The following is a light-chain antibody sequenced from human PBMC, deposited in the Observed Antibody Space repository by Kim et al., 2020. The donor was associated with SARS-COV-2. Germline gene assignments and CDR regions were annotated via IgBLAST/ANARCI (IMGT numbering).Light chain of an antibody. V-gene: IGKV2-30*02. CDR2: QVS. J-gene: IGKJ2*01. CDR1: QSLVHTNEITY. Sequence: QAASISCRSSQSLVHTNEITYLNWFQKRPGQSPRRLIYQVSNRHSGVPDRFSGSGSGNDFTLKISSVEAEDVGIYFCMQGVHWPYTFGQGTKLEI. CDR3: MQGVHWPYT.